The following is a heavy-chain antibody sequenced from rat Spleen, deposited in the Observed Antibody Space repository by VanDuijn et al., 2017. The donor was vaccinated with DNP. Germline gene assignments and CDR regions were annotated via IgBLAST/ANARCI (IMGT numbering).Heavy chain of an antibody. J-gene: IGHJ3*01. CDR2: INKDSSTI. V-gene: IGHV4-2*01. CDR1: GFNFNDYW. D-gene: IGHD1-11*01. Sequence: EVKLVESGGGLVQPGRPLKLSCAPSGFNFNDYWMGWVRQAPGQGLEWIGEINKDSSTINYSPSLKDKFTISRDNAQNTLYLQMSKLGSEDTAIYYCARLGWHGWFAYWGQGTLVTVSS. CDR3: ARLGWHGWFAY.